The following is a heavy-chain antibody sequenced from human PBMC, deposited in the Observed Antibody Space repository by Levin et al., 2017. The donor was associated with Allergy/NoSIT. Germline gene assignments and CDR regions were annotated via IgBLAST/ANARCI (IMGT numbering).Heavy chain of an antibody. V-gene: IGHV3-23*01. D-gene: IGHD6-13*01. CDR1: GFTFSSYA. Sequence: SCAASGFTFSSYAMSWVRQAPGKGLEWVSAISGSGGSTYYADSVKGRFTISRDNSKNTLYLQKNSLRAEDTAVYYCAKVPGYTDYYYYGMDVWGQGTTVTVSS. J-gene: IGHJ6*02. CDR3: AKVPGYTDYYYYGMDV. CDR2: ISGSGGST.